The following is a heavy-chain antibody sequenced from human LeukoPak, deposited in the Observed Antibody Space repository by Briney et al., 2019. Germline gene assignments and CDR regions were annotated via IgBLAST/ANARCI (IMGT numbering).Heavy chain of an antibody. J-gene: IGHJ4*02. V-gene: IGHV3-21*01. CDR3: ARGRVWSGYYRGPYYFDY. CDR2: ISSSSSYT. D-gene: IGHD3-3*01. Sequence: KTGGSLRLSCAASGFTFSSYSMNWVRQAPGKGLEWVSSISSSSSYTYYADSVKGRFTISRDNAKNSLYLQMNSLRAEDTAVYYCARGRVWSGYYRGPYYFDYWGQGTLVTVSS. CDR1: GFTFSSYS.